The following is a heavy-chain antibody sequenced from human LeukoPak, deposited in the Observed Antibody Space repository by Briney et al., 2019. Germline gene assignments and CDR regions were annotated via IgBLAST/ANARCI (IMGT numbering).Heavy chain of an antibody. CDR2: INTDGTIT. V-gene: IGHV3-74*03. CDR3: ARALTGARDY. J-gene: IGHJ4*02. Sequence: GGSLRLSCAASGLTFSTNWMHWLRQAPGRGLVWVSRINTDGTITSYADSVKGRFTISRDNAKNTLYLQMNSLRAEDAAVYYCARALTGARDYWGQGTLVTVSS. D-gene: IGHD3-9*01. CDR1: GLTFSTNW.